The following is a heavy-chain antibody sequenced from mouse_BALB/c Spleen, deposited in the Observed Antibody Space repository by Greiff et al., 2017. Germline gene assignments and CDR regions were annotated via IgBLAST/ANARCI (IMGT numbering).Heavy chain of an antibody. CDR1: GYSITSDYA. Sequence: EGKLVESGPGLVKPSQSLSLTCTVTGYSITSDYAWNWIRQFPGNKLEWMGYISYSGSTSYNPSLKSRISITRDTSKNQFFLQLNSVTTEDTATYYCAYGNYGFAYWGQGTLVTVSA. CDR3: AYGNYGFAY. J-gene: IGHJ3*01. V-gene: IGHV3-2*02. CDR2: ISYSGST. D-gene: IGHD2-10*02.